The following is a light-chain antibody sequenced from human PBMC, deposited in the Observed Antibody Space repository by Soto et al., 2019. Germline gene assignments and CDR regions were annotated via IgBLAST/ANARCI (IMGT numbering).Light chain of an antibody. CDR1: QSISSY. Sequence: DIQMTQSPSSLSASVGDRVTITCRASQSISSYLNWYQQKPGKAPKLLIYAASSLQSGVPSRFSGSGSGTDFTLTISSLQSEDFAVYYCQHYVTWPLTFGGGTKVESK. CDR3: QHYVTWPLT. J-gene: IGKJ4*01. V-gene: IGKV1-39*01. CDR2: AAS.